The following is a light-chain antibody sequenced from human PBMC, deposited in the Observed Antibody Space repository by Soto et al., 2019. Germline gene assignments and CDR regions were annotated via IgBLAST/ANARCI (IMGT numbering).Light chain of an antibody. CDR3: QQRTNCPPYT. CDR1: QGVSSY. Sequence: EIVLTQSPATLSLSPGERATLSCRASQGVSSYLAWYHQKPGRAPRLLIYDASNRATGIPARFSGSGSGTDFTLTISSLEPEDFAVYYCQQRTNCPPYTFGQGTKLEIK. CDR2: DAS. V-gene: IGKV3-11*01. J-gene: IGKJ2*01.